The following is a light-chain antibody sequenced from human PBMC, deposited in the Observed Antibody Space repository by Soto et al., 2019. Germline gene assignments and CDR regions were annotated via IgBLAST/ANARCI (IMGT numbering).Light chain of an antibody. J-gene: IGLJ7*01. CDR1: GSNIGSNT. CDR3: SAWDDSLSGPV. CDR2: SKN. V-gene: IGLV1-44*01. Sequence: QSVLTQPPSASGTPGQRVTISCSGSGSNIGSNTVNWYQHLPGTAPKLLIYSKNQRPSGVPDRFSGSKSGTSASLAISGLQSDDEADYYCSAWDDSLSGPVFGGGTQLTVL.